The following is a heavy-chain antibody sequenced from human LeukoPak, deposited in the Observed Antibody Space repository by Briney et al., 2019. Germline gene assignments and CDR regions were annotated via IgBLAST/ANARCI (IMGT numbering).Heavy chain of an antibody. CDR2: VSRSGGAT. J-gene: IGHJ2*01. Sequence: QPGGSLRLSCAASGFSFTSYAMSWVRQAQGKGLEWVSAVSRSGGATYYADSVKGRFTISRDSSKNTLFLHMNTLRAEDTAIYYCAKDRTVGASYWYFDLWGRGTLVTVSS. V-gene: IGHV3-23*01. D-gene: IGHD1-26*01. CDR1: GFSFTSYA. CDR3: AKDRTVGASYWYFDL.